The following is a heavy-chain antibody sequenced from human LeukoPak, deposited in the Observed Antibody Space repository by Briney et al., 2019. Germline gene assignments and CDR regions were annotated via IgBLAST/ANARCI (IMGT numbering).Heavy chain of an antibody. Sequence: SETLSLTCTVSGGSISSYYWSWIRQPPGKGLEWIGYIYYSGSTYYNPSLKSRVTISVNTSKNQFSLKLSSVTAADTAVYYCARGDLDQDYWGQGTLVTVSS. CDR1: GGSISSYY. D-gene: IGHD3-16*01. J-gene: IGHJ4*02. CDR3: ARGDLDQDY. CDR2: IYYSGST. V-gene: IGHV4-59*01.